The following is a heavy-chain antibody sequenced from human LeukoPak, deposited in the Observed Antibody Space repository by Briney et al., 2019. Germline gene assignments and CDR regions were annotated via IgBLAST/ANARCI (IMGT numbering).Heavy chain of an antibody. D-gene: IGHD1-26*01. CDR1: GGSISSSSYY. V-gene: IGHV4-39*01. Sequence: SETLSLTCTVSGGSISSSSYYWGWIRQPPGKGLEWIGSIYYSGSTYYNPSLKSRVTISVGTSKNQFSLKLSSVTAADTAVYYCARQRTYSGSTLGFDYWGQGTLVTVSS. J-gene: IGHJ4*02. CDR2: IYYSGST. CDR3: ARQRTYSGSTLGFDY.